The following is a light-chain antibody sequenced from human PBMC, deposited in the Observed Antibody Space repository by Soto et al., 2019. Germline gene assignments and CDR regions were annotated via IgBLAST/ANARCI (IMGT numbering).Light chain of an antibody. CDR1: SGHSNYA. CDR3: QTWGSGIVV. J-gene: IGLJ2*01. V-gene: IGLV4-69*01. CDR2: LNNDGSH. Sequence: QLVLTQSPSASASLGASVKLTCTLSSGHSNYAIAWHQQQSEKGPRYLMNLNNDGSHSKGDGIPDRFSGSSSGAERYLTISSLQSEDEADYYCQTWGSGIVVFGGGTQLTVL.